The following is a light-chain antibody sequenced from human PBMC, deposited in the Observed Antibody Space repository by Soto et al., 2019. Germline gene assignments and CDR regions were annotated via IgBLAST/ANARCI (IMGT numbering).Light chain of an antibody. Sequence: QSVLTQPASVSGSPGQSITISCTGTSSDVGGYDSVSWYQQHPGKAPKVMIYEVSNRPSGVSNRFSGSKSGNTASLTISGLQAEDEADYYCSSYITSSTLVFGTGTKLTVL. CDR2: EVS. CDR3: SSYITSSTLV. V-gene: IGLV2-14*01. CDR1: SSDVGGYDS. J-gene: IGLJ1*01.